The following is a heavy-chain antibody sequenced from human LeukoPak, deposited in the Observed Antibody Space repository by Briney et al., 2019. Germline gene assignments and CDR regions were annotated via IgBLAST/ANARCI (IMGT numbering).Heavy chain of an antibody. V-gene: IGHV3-23*01. CDR2: ISGSGGGT. CDR3: AKGPSSSCFGY. CDR1: GFTFSSYA. J-gene: IGHJ4*02. D-gene: IGHD6-13*01. Sequence: GGSLRLSCAASGFTFSSYAMSWVRQAPGKGLEWVPAISGSGGGTYYADSVKGRFTISRDNSENTLYLQMNSLRAEDTAVYYCAKGPSSSCFGYWGQGTLVTVSS.